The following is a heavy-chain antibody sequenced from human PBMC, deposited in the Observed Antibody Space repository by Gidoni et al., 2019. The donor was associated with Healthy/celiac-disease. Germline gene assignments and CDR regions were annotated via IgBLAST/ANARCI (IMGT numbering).Heavy chain of an antibody. Sequence: EVQLVASGGGLVKPGGSLRLSCAASGFTFSSYSMNWVRQATGKGLEWVSSISISSSYIYYADSVKGRFTISRDNAKNSLYLKMNSLRAEDTAVYYCARIYSEFDYWGQGTLVTVSS. CDR1: GFTFSSYS. V-gene: IGHV3-21*01. CDR3: ARIYSEFDY. D-gene: IGHD2-15*01. J-gene: IGHJ4*02. CDR2: ISISSSYI.